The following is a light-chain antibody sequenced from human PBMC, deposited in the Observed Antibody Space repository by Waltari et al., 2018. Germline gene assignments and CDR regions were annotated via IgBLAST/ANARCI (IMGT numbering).Light chain of an antibody. CDR1: SSDVGGYDS. Sequence: QSALTQPASVSGSHGQSITISCTGTSSDVGGYDSVPWYQQHPGKAPKLMIYDVRNRPSGVSNRFTGSKSGNTASLTISGLQAEDEADYYCSSYTTGSTLVVFGGGTKLTVL. V-gene: IGLV2-14*03. J-gene: IGLJ2*01. CDR3: SSYTTGSTLVV. CDR2: DVR.